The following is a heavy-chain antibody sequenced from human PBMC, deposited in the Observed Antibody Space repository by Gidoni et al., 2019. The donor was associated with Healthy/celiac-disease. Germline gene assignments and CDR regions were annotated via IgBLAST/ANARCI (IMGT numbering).Heavy chain of an antibody. D-gene: IGHD2-15*01. Sequence: EVQLVESGGGLVKPGGSLRLSCAASGFTFSSYSMNWVRQAPGKGLEWVSSISSSSSYIYYADSVKGRFTISRDNAKNSLYLQMNSLRAEDTAVYYCARERSGRGGYIYYYYYYGMDVWGQGTTVTVSS. CDR2: ISSSSSYI. J-gene: IGHJ6*02. CDR3: ARERSGRGGYIYYYYYYGMDV. V-gene: IGHV3-21*01. CDR1: GFTFSSYS.